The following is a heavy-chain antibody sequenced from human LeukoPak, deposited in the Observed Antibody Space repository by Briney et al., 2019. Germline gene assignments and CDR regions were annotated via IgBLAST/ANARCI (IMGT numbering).Heavy chain of an antibody. Sequence: GASVKVSCKASGYTFTGYYIHWVRQAPGQGLEWMGWINPKSGGTNYAQKFQGRVTMTRDTSISTAYMELSRLRSDDTAVYYCARNLGWEPLTAFDIWGQGTMVTVSS. V-gene: IGHV1-2*02. D-gene: IGHD1-26*01. CDR1: GYTFTGYY. J-gene: IGHJ3*02. CDR2: INPKSGGT. CDR3: ARNLGWEPLTAFDI.